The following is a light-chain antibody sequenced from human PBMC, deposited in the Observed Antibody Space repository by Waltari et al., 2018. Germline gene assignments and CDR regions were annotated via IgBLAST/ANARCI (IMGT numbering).Light chain of an antibody. CDR3: QQYNSYST. V-gene: IGKV1-5*01. CDR2: AAS. CDR1: QSISSW. J-gene: IGKJ2*01. Sequence: DIQMTQSPSTLSASVGARVTITCRASQSISSWLAWYQQKPGKAPKLLIYAASSLERGVPSRFSGSGSGTEFTLTISSLQPDDFATYYCQQYNSYSTFGQGTKLEIK.